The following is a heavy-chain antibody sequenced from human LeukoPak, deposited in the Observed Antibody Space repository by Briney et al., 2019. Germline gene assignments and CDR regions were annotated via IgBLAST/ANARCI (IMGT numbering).Heavy chain of an antibody. Sequence: ASVKVSFKASGYTFTGYYMHWVRQAPGQGLEWMGWINPNSGGTNYAQKFQGRVTMTRDTSISTAYMELSRLRSDDTAVYYCARDLPKDGSSWYRGMDVWGQGTTVTVSS. D-gene: IGHD6-13*01. J-gene: IGHJ6*02. V-gene: IGHV1-2*02. CDR1: GYTFTGYY. CDR2: INPNSGGT. CDR3: ARDLPKDGSSWYRGMDV.